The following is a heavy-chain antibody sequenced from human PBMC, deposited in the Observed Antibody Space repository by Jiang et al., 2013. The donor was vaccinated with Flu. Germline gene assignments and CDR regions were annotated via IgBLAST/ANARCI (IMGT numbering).Heavy chain of an antibody. CDR1: GDSVSSTSSA. D-gene: IGHD7-27*01. CDR2: TYYRTKWYS. Sequence: QTLSLTCAISGDSVSSTSSAWNWIRQSPSRGLEWLGRTYYRTKWYSDYAVSVRSRIIINPDTSKNQFSLQLNPMTPEDTAVYYCARIVTWGFDYWGQGTLVTVSS. CDR3: ARIVTWGFDY. J-gene: IGHJ4*02. V-gene: IGHV6-1*01.